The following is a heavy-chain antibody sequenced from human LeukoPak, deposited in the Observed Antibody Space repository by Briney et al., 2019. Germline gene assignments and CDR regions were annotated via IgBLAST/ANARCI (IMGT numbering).Heavy chain of an antibody. J-gene: IGHJ4*02. CDR1: GFIFSNYA. CDR3: AKDLIAYSYGYAGRSNFDY. Sequence: PGGSLRLSCAASGFIFSNYAIHWVRQAPGKGLEWVAVISYDGSNKYYADSVKGRFIISRDNSKNTLYLQMNSLRAEDTAIYYCAKDLIAYSYGYAGRSNFDYWGQGTLVTVSS. V-gene: IGHV3-30-3*01. CDR2: ISYDGSNK. D-gene: IGHD5-18*01.